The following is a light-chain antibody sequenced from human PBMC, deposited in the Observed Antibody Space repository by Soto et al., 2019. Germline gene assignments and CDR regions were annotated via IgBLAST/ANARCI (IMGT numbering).Light chain of an antibody. CDR2: AAS. Sequence: IVLTQSPGTLSLSPGERATLSCRASQSVGSNFLAWYQQKRGQAPRILIYAASNRASGIPDRFSGSGSGSDFPLTISRLEPEDFAVYYCQQYGSPPWSFGQGPRVEI. V-gene: IGKV3-20*01. J-gene: IGKJ1*01. CDR3: QQYGSPPWS. CDR1: QSVGSNF.